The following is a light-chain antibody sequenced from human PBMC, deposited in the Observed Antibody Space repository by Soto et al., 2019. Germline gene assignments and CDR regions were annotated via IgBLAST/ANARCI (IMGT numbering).Light chain of an antibody. CDR1: TGDVGGYNY. J-gene: IGLJ1*01. CDR2: EVT. CDR3: SSYTNSDTLVV. V-gene: IGLV2-14*01. Sequence: QSVLTQPASVSGSPGQSITVSCTGTTGDVGGYNYVSWYQQHPGKAPKLIIYEVTNRPSGVSNRFSASKSGNTASLTISGLQAEDEAAYYCSSYTNSDTLVVFGTGTKVTVL.